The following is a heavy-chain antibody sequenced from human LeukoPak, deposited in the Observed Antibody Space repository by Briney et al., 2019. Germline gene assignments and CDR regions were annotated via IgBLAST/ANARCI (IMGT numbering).Heavy chain of an antibody. V-gene: IGHV2-5*02. J-gene: IGHJ4*02. CDR1: GFSLSTSGVG. D-gene: IGHD3-22*01. CDR2: IYWDDDK. CDR3: AHKPYYYDSSGYYYVVFDY. Sequence: SGPTLVKPTQTLTLTCTFSGFSLSTSGVGVGWIRQPPGKALEWLALIYWDDDKRYSPSLKSRLTITKDTSKNQVVLTMTNMDSVDTATYYCAHKPYYYDSSGYYYVVFDYWGQGTLVTVSS.